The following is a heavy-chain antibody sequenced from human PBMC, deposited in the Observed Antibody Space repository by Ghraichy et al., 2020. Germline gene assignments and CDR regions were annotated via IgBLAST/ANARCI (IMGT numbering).Heavy chain of an antibody. D-gene: IGHD4-17*01. CDR2: ISYDGSNK. Sequence: GGSLRLSCAASGFTFSSYGMHWVRQAPGKGLEWVAVISYDGSNKYYADSVKGRFTISRDNSKNTLYLQMNSLRAEDTAVYYCAKDSLQSTTVTPFFYYYGGMDVWGQGTTVTVSS. CDR1: GFTFSSYG. V-gene: IGHV3-30*18. CDR3: AKDSLQSTTVTPFFYYYGGMDV. J-gene: IGHJ6*02.